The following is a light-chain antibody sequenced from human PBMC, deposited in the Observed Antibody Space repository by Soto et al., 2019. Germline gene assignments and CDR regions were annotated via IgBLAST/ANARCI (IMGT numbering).Light chain of an antibody. Sequence: DIQMTQSPSTLSASVGDRVNITCRASQRISSWLAWYQQKPGKAPNPLIYKASSLESGVPSRFSGSGSGTEFTLTISSLQPHDFATYYCQQYTSYPWTFGPGTKVETK. J-gene: IGKJ1*01. CDR2: KAS. V-gene: IGKV1-5*03. CDR1: QRISSW. CDR3: QQYTSYPWT.